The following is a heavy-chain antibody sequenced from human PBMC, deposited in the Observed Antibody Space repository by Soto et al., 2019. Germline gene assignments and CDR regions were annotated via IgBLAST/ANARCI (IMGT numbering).Heavy chain of an antibody. D-gene: IGHD3-9*01. CDR3: ARGYDILTGPLDY. CDR2: MYNTGST. J-gene: IGHJ4*02. Sequence: PSETLSLTCTVSGGSISGYYWSWIRQPPGKGLEWIGYMYNTGSTVYNPSFKSRVTISVDTSKNQFSLNLNSVTAADTAVYYCARGYDILTGPLDYWGPGTLVTVSS. V-gene: IGHV4-59*08. CDR1: GGSISGYY.